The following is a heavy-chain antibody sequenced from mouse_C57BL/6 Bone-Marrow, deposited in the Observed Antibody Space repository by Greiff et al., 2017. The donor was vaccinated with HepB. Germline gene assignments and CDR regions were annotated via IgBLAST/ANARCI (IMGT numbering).Heavy chain of an antibody. D-gene: IGHD1-1*01. CDR3: ARGALLLRDMDY. J-gene: IGHJ4*01. CDR1: GFTFSDYG. CDR2: ISSGSSTI. V-gene: IGHV5-17*01. Sequence: EVKLQESGGGLVKPGGSLKLSCAASGFTFSDYGMHWVRQAPEKGLEWVAYISSGSSTIYYADTVKGRFTISRDNAKNTLFLQMTSLRSEDTAMYYCARGALLLRDMDYWGQGTSVTVSS.